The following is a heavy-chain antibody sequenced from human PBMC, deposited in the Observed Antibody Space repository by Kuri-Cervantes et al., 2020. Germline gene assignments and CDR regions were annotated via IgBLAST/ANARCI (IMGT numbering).Heavy chain of an antibody. Sequence: GESLKISCAASGFTFDDYTMHWVRQAPGKGLEWVSLINWDGGSTYYADSVKGRFTISRDNAKNSLYLQMNGLRAEDTAFYYCAKDRYGDSDTSYYFDYWGQGTLVTVSS. CDR1: GFTFDDYT. V-gene: IGHV3-43*01. CDR3: AKDRYGDSDTSYYFDY. D-gene: IGHD2-21*02. J-gene: IGHJ4*02. CDR2: INWDGGST.